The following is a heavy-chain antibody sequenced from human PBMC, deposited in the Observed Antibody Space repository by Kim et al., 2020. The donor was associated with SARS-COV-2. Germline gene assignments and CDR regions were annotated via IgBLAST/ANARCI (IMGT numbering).Heavy chain of an antibody. CDR3: ARGLYYGMDV. CDR2: IYSSITT. Sequence: GGSLRLSCAASGFTVNSDYMNWVRQAPGKGLEWVSFIYSSITTNTYYADSVKGRFTISRDTSKNMLFLEMNSLRAEDTAVYYCARGLYYGMDVWGQGTTV. J-gene: IGHJ6*02. CDR1: GFTVNSDY. V-gene: IGHV3-53*01.